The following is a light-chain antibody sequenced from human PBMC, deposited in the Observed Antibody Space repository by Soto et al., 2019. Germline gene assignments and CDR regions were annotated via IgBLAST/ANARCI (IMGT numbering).Light chain of an antibody. V-gene: IGKV2-28*01. CDR3: MQALQTPYT. CDR2: LGS. J-gene: IGKJ2*01. Sequence: DIVMTQSPLSLPVTPGEPASISCRSSQSLLQSNGNNYLDWYLQKPGQSPQLLVYLGSNRASGGPDRFSGSGSGTDFTLKISTVEAEDVWVYYCMQALQTPYTFGQGTKLEIK. CDR1: QSLLQSNGNNY.